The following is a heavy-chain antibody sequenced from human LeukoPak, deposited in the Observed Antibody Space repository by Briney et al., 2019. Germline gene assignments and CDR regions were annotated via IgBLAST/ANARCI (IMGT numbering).Heavy chain of an antibody. D-gene: IGHD6-13*01. V-gene: IGHV4-34*01. Sequence: SETLSLTCAVYGGSFSGYYWSWIRQPPGKGLEWIGEINHSGSTNYNPSLKSRVTISVDTSKNQFSLKLSSVTAADTAVYYCARDHTSSRLDCWGQGTLVTVSS. CDR2: INHSGST. CDR3: ARDHTSSRLDC. J-gene: IGHJ4*02. CDR1: GGSFSGYY.